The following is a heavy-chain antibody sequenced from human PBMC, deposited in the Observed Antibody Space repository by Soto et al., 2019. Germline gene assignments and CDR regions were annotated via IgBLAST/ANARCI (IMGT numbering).Heavy chain of an antibody. CDR2: IYHSGSF. D-gene: IGHD2-15*01. CDR3: AREKGYCSGGTCHDTMSTVTTRYCDY. Sequence: TLSLTCMVSVGSRILGVASWSWLRPTPGNGLEFSGYIYHSGSFLYNPSLKSRVTISLDRSENQFSLRLSSVTAADTDVYYCAREKGYCSGGTCHDTMSTVTTRYCDYWGQGAVVTVSA. V-gene: IGHV4-30-2*01. CDR1: VGSRILGVAS. J-gene: IGHJ4*02.